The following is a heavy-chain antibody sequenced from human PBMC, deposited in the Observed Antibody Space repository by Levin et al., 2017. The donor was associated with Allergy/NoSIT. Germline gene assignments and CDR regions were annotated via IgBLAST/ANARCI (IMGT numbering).Heavy chain of an antibody. Sequence: ASVKVSCKASGYTFTNYYMHWVRQAPGQGLEWMARINPSDGSTSYAQNFQGRVTMTRDTSTSTVYMELSSLRSEDTAMYYCARDTLVKEIAVAGLEWGQGTLVTVSS. CDR3: ARDTLVKEIAVAGLE. CDR2: INPSDGST. V-gene: IGHV1-46*01. D-gene: IGHD6-19*01. CDR1: GYTFTNYY. J-gene: IGHJ4*02.